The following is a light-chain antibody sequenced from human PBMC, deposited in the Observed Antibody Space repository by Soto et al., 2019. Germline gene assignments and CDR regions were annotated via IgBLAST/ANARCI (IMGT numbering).Light chain of an antibody. CDR3: QQSYSNAYT. J-gene: IGKJ2*01. V-gene: IGKV1-39*01. CDR2: AAS. Sequence: DIQMTHSLSSISASVGARVTXSCRASQRITRYLNWYQQKPGKATKLLIYAASRLQSGVTSRLSGSGSGTDFTLTISSLQPEDFATYYCQQSYSNAYTFGQGSEVDI. CDR1: QRITRY.